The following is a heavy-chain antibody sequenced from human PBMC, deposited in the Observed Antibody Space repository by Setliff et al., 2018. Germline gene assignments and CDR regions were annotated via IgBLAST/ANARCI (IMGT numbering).Heavy chain of an antibody. J-gene: IGHJ4*02. CDR1: GASITNTNYY. Sequence: SETLSLTCTVSGASITNTNYYWGLIRQPPGKGLEWIGSIFYSGRTFYNPSLKSRVTISVDTSKNQFSLTLSSVTAADTAVYYCARLPNYVWGSPVDYWGQGTRVTVSS. V-gene: IGHV4-39*01. CDR2: IFYSGRT. D-gene: IGHD3-16*01. CDR3: ARLPNYVWGSPVDY.